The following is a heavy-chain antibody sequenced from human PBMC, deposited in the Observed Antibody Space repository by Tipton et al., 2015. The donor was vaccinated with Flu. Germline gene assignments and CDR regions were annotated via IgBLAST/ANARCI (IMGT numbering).Heavy chain of an antibody. V-gene: IGHV3-53*01. CDR3: ARDRVTIFGVVISYYGMDV. CDR1: GFTVSSNY. D-gene: IGHD3-3*01. Sequence: QVQSGGGLIQPGGSPRLSCAASGFTVSSNYMSWVRQAPGKGLEWVSVIYSGGSTYYADSVKGRSTISRDNSKNTLYLQMNSLRAEDTAVYYCARDRVTIFGVVISYYGMDVWGQGTTVTVSS. CDR2: IYSGGST. J-gene: IGHJ6*02.